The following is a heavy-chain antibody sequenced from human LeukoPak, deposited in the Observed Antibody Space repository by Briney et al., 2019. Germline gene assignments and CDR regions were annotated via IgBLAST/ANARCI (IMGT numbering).Heavy chain of an antibody. D-gene: IGHD3-9*01. CDR2: INWRSDFI. J-gene: IGHJ3*01. Sequence: GGSLRLSCTGSGFTFGDYAIHWVRQAPGKGLEWVCGINWRSDFIAYADSVGDRFIISRDNARNSVYLQMSSLGPEDTAFYYXXXXXARPXSPRVXALDSWXQGTVVTVSS. CDR3: XXXXARPXSPRVXALDS. CDR1: GFTFGDYA. V-gene: IGHV3-9*01.